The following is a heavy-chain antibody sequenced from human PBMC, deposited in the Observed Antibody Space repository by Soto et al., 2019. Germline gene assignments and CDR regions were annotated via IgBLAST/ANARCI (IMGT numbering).Heavy chain of an antibody. V-gene: IGHV3-30*18. CDR2: ISYDGSNK. D-gene: IGHD3-22*01. CDR1: GFTFSSYG. CDR3: AKVGYDSSGYYYYGMDV. Sequence: GGSLRLSCAASGFTFSSYGMHWVRQAPGKGLEWLAVISYDGSNKYYADSVKGRFTISRDNSKNTLYLQMNSLRAEDTAVYYCAKVGYDSSGYYYYGMDVWGQGTTVTAP. J-gene: IGHJ6*02.